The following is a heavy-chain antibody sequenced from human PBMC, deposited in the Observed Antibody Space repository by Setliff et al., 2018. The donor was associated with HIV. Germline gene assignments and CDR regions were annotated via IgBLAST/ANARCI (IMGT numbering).Heavy chain of an antibody. CDR2: INPNSGGT. Sequence: ASVKVSCKASGYTFTGYFIHWVRQAPGQGLEWMGRINPNSGGTNYAQKFQGRVTMTRDTSISTAYMELSRLRSDDTAVYYCATKVYCTNGVCLDAFGIWGQGTMVTVSS. CDR3: ATKVYCTNGVCLDAFGI. V-gene: IGHV1-2*06. J-gene: IGHJ3*02. CDR1: GYTFTGYF. D-gene: IGHD2-8*01.